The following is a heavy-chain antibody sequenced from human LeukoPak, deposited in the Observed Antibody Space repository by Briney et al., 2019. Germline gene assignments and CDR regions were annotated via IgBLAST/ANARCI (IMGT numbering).Heavy chain of an antibody. CDR1: RYSFTSYC. Sequence: GESLKISCKGTRYSFTSYCISWVRQMPGKGLEWRGRIGPSDSYTNYSPSFQGHVTISADKSISTAYLQWSSLKASDTAMYYCARHGTHSSGYYTSAFDIWGQGTMVTVSS. CDR2: IGPSDSYT. V-gene: IGHV5-10-1*01. D-gene: IGHD3-22*01. CDR3: ARHGTHSSGYYTSAFDI. J-gene: IGHJ3*02.